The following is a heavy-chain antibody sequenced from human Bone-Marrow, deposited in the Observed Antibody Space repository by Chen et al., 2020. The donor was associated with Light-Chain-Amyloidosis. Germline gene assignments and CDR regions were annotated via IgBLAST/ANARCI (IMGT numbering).Heavy chain of an antibody. V-gene: IGHV5-51*01. Sequence: EVQLEQSGPEVKKPGESLKISCKGSGYTFPNYWIGWVRQMPGKGLVWMGVIYPDDSGARYSPSCECQVTMSADKSIPTAYLQWRSLKASDTAMYYCARRRDGYNGDYWGQGTLGTVSS. CDR2: IYPDDSGA. J-gene: IGHJ4*02. CDR1: GYTFPNYW. CDR3: ARRRDGYNGDY. D-gene: IGHD5-12*01.